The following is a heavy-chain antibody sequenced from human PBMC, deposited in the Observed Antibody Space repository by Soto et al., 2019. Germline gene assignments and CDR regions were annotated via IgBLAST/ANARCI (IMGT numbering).Heavy chain of an antibody. CDR1: GGSISNVNDC. Sequence: QVQLQESGPGLVKPSETLSLTCTVSGGSISNVNDCWSWIRQSPDKGLEWIGHIYDGGSTYNNPSLKIPITISVDTTKNHFSLKLISVSVAATAVYYCASGPSGRKVDYWGQGIMVTVSS. D-gene: IGHD7-27*01. CDR2: IYDGGST. CDR3: ASGPSGRKVDY. J-gene: IGHJ4*02. V-gene: IGHV4-30-4*01.